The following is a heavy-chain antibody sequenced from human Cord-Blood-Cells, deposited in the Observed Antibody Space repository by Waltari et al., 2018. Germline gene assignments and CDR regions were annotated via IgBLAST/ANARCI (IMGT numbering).Heavy chain of an antibody. D-gene: IGHD1-26*01. CDR1: GGTFSSDA. J-gene: IGHJ3*02. V-gene: IGHV1-69*01. Sequence: QVQLVQSGAEVKKPGSSVKVSCKASGGTFSSDAISWVRLAPGQGLEWMGEIIPIFGTANYAQKFQCRVTITADESTSTAYMELSSLRSEDTAVYYCARERMYSGSYDAFDIWGQGTMVTVSS. CDR2: IIPIFGTA. CDR3: ARERMYSGSYDAFDI.